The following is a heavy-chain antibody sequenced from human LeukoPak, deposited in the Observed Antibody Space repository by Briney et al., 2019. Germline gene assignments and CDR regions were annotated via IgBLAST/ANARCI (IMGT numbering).Heavy chain of an antibody. Sequence: GRSLRLSRAASGLTFGPSEMNWVSHYPEKGLELLSFIGTTGTTVYYADSVKGRFTISRDNAKASLSLQMHSLRAEDTAIYYCVSLIPDPVAGLNYFDFWGQGTLVTVSS. J-gene: IGHJ4*02. CDR1: GLTFGPSE. CDR3: VSLIPDPVAGLNYFDF. D-gene: IGHD2-15*01. CDR2: IGTTGTTV. V-gene: IGHV3-48*03.